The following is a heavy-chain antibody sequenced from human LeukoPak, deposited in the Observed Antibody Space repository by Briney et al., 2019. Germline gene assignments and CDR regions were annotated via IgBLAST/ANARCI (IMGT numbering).Heavy chain of an antibody. CDR2: ISSNGGRT. J-gene: IGHJ1*01. Sequence: GGSLRLSCAASGFTFRSCGMHWVRQAPGKGLEYVSAISSNGGRTYYANSVKGRFTISRDNSRNTLYLQMGSLRAEDMAVYYCATYYYDSGGFHFHHWGQGTLVTVS. V-gene: IGHV3-64*01. D-gene: IGHD3-22*01. CDR3: ATYYYDSGGFHFHH. CDR1: GFTFRSCG.